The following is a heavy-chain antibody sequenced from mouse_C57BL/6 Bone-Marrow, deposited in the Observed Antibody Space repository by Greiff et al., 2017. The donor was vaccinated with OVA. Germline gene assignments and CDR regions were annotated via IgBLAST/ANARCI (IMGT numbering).Heavy chain of an antibody. CDR3: ARKGSCGSSLCWYIDV. Sequence: QVQLKQSGPELVKPGASVKISCKASGYSFTSYYIHWVKKRPGQGLGWIGWIYPGRGNTKYNEKFKGKATLTAHTSSSTAYMQLSSLTSEDSAVYYCARKGSCGSSLCWYIDVWGTGTTVTVSS. V-gene: IGHV1-66*01. D-gene: IGHD1-1*01. CDR1: GYSFTSYY. J-gene: IGHJ1*03. CDR2: IYPGRGNT.